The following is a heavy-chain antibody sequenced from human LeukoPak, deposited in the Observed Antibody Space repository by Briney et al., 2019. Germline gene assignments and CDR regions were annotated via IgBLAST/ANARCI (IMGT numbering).Heavy chain of an antibody. CDR3: ARATAMAPYYFDY. CDR2: IYYSGST. J-gene: IGHJ4*02. CDR1: GGSISSGDYY. Sequence: SQTLSLTCTVSGGSISSGDYYWSWIRQPPGKGLEWIGYIYYSGSTYYNPSLKSRVTISVDTSKNQFSLKLSSVTAADTAVYYCARATAMAPYYFDYWGQGTLVTVSS. D-gene: IGHD5-18*01. V-gene: IGHV4-30-4*08.